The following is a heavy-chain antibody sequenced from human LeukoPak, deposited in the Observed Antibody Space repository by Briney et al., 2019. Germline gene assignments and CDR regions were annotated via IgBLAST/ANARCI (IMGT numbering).Heavy chain of an antibody. Sequence: GASVKVSCKASGYTFTSYYMHWVRQAPGQGLERMGIINPSGGSTSYAQKFQGRVTMTRDTSTSTVCMELSSLRSEDTAVYYCARGEGATTHFDYWGQGTLVTVSS. CDR1: GYTFTSYY. J-gene: IGHJ4*02. CDR3: ARGEGATTHFDY. V-gene: IGHV1-46*01. D-gene: IGHD1-26*01. CDR2: INPSGGST.